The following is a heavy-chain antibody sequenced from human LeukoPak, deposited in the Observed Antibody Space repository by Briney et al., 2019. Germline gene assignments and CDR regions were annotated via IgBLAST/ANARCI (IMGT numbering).Heavy chain of an antibody. CDR1: GGSISSYY. CDR3: ALPNRGSPGYFDY. Sequence: PSETLSLTCTVSGGSISSYYWSWIRQPPGKGLEWIGYIYHSGSTYYNPSLKSRVTISVDRSKNQFSLKLSSVTAADTAVYYCALPNRGSPGYFDYWGQGTLVTVSS. D-gene: IGHD3-10*01. CDR2: IYHSGST. J-gene: IGHJ4*02. V-gene: IGHV4-59*04.